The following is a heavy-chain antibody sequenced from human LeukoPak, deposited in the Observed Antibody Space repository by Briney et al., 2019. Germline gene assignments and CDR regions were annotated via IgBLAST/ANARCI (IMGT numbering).Heavy chain of an antibody. CDR2: IYYSGST. CDR1: GGSISSYY. V-gene: IGHV4-59*08. D-gene: IGHD6-19*01. CDR3: ARHVRIAVERGAWFDP. J-gene: IGHJ5*02. Sequence: KPSETLSLTCTVSGGSISSYYWSSIRQPPGKGLEWIGYIYYSGSTNYNPSLKSRVTISVDTSKNQFSLKLSSVTAADTAVYYCARHVRIAVERGAWFDPWGQGTLVTVSS.